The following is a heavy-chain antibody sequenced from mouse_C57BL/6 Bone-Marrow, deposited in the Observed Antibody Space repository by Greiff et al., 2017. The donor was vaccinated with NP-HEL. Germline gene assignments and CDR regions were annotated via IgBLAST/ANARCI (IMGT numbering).Heavy chain of an antibody. J-gene: IGHJ2*01. Sequence: QVQLKQPGAELVKPGASVKLSCKASGYTFTSYWMHWVKQRPGRGLEWIGRIDPNSGGTKYNEKFKSKATLTVDKPSSTAYMQLSSLTSEDSAVYYCARRGIRGYFDYWGQGTTLTVSA. CDR3: ARRGIRGYFDY. CDR1: GYTFTSYW. CDR2: IDPNSGGT. V-gene: IGHV1-72*01. D-gene: IGHD5-2*01.